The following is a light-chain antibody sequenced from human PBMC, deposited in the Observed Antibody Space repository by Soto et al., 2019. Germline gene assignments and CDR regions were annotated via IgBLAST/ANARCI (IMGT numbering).Light chain of an antibody. CDR2: GAS. Sequence: EIVMTQSPATLSVSPGERATLSCRASQSVSSNFAWYQQKPGQAPRLLIYGASTRATGIPARFSGSGSGTEFTLTISGLQSEDFAIYYCQQYNNWPPYTFGQGTKLEIK. CDR3: QQYNNWPPYT. CDR1: QSVSSN. J-gene: IGKJ2*01. V-gene: IGKV3-15*01.